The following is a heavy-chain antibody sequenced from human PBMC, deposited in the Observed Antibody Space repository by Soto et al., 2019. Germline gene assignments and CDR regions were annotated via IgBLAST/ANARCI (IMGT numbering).Heavy chain of an antibody. CDR3: AKRAWIGELFGAFDI. J-gene: IGHJ3*02. CDR1: GFTFSSYG. CDR2: ISYDGSNK. Sequence: QVQLVESGGGVVQPGRSLRLSCAASGFTFSSYGMHWVRQAPGKGLEWVAVISYDGSNKYYADSVKGRFTISRDNSKNTLYLQMNSLRAEDTAVYYCAKRAWIGELFGAFDIWGQGTMVTVSS. V-gene: IGHV3-30*18. D-gene: IGHD3-10*01.